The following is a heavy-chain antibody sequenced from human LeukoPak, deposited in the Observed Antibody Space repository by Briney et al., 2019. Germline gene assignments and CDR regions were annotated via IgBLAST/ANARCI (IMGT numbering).Heavy chain of an antibody. CDR1: VGSFSGYY. CDR2: MNHRRRT. D-gene: IGHD4-23*01. J-gene: IGHJ4*02. Sequence: SGTLSDTCVVSVGSFSGYYWRWMRPPPGRGLEWIGEMNHRRRTNYNPSLKGRVTISVDTSKNQFSLKLSSVTAADTAVYYCARETTVGYFDDWGQGTLVTVSS. CDR3: ARETTVGYFDD. V-gene: IGHV4-34*01.